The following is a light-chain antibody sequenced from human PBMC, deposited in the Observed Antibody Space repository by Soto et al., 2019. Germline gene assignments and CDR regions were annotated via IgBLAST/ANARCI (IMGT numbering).Light chain of an antibody. Sequence: ERVITQFPVTPSVSPGERTTLPSRASQSVSSNLAWYQQRPGQTPRLLIYDASTRATGIPSRFSGSGSGTDFTLTISSLQPEDFATYYCQQSYSTPITFGQGTRLQIK. J-gene: IGKJ5*01. V-gene: IGKV3-15*01. CDR2: DAS. CDR3: QQSYSTPIT. CDR1: QSVSSN.